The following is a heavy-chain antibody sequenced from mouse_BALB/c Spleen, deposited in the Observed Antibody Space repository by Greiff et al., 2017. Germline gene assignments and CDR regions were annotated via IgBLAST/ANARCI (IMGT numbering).Heavy chain of an antibody. CDR1: GFTFSSYA. J-gene: IGHJ3*01. CDR3: ARGEDYYGSSSWFAY. CDR2: ISSGGST. D-gene: IGHD1-1*01. Sequence: EVQRVESGGGLVKPGGSLKLSCAASGFTFSSYAMSWVRQTPEKRLEWVASISSGGSTYYPDSVKGRFTISRDNARNILYLQMSSLRSEDTAMYSCARGEDYYGSSSWFAYWGQETLVTVSA. V-gene: IGHV5-6-5*01.